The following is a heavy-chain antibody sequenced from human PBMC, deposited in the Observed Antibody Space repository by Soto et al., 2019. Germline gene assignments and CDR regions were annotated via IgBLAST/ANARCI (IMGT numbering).Heavy chain of an antibody. CDR2: IYDSESA. Sequence: QVQLQESGPGLVKPSQTLSLTCSVSGESISSGGYYWSWIRHHPGKGLEWIGYIYDSESAYYNPSLKSRVTISMDTSQNHFAMRLSSVTAADTAVYYCARASSSSSAADYWGQGPLATVSS. CDR1: GESISSGGYY. V-gene: IGHV4-31*03. J-gene: IGHJ4*02. CDR3: ARASSSSSAADY. D-gene: IGHD6-6*01.